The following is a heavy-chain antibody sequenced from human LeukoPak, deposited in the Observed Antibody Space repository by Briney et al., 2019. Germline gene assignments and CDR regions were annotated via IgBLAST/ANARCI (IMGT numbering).Heavy chain of an antibody. Sequence: PSETLSLTCAVYGGSFSGYYWSWIRQPPGKGLEWIGEINHSGSTNYNPSLKSRVTISVDTSKNQFSLKLSSVTAADTAVYYCARNGKRGYSYGQFDYWGQGTLVTVSS. CDR1: GGSFSGYY. CDR2: INHSGST. J-gene: IGHJ4*02. V-gene: IGHV4-34*01. CDR3: ARNGKRGYSYGQFDY. D-gene: IGHD5-18*01.